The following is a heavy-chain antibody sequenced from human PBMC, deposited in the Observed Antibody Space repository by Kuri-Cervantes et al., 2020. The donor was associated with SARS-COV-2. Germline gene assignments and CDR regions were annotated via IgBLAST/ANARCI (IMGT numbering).Heavy chain of an antibody. CDR1: GFTFSRYW. Sequence: GESLKISCAASGFTFSRYWMHWVRQAPGKGLEWVAVISYDGSNKYYADSVKGRFTISRDNSKNTLYLQMNSLRAEDTAVYYCARDLFGGGGYYYGMDVWGQGTTVTVSS. J-gene: IGHJ6*02. D-gene: IGHD4-23*01. CDR3: ARDLFGGGGYYYGMDV. CDR2: ISYDGSNK. V-gene: IGHV3-30-3*01.